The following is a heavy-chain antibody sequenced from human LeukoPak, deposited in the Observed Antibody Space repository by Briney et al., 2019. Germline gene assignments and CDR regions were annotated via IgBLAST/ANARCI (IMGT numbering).Heavy chain of an antibody. D-gene: IGHD3-10*01. CDR2: ISSSGSTI. Sequence: PGGSLRLSCAASGFTFSSYAMSWVRQAPGKGLEWVSYISSSGSTIYYADSVKGRFTISRDNAKNSLYLQMNSLRAEDTAVYYCARGYYYGSGSYFYFDYWGQGTLVTVSS. CDR1: GFTFSSYA. J-gene: IGHJ4*02. V-gene: IGHV3-48*04. CDR3: ARGYYYGSGSYFYFDY.